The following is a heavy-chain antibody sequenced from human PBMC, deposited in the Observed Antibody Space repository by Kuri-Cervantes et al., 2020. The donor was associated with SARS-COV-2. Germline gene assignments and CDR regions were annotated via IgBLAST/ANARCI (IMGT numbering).Heavy chain of an antibody. CDR3: ARDRGSSGWSWVYYYYGMDV. CDR1: GYTFTSYG. Sequence: ASVKVSCKASGYTFTSYGISWARQAPGQGLEWMGWISAYNGNTNYAQKLQGRVTMTTDTSTSTAYMELRSLRSDDTAVYYCARDRGSSGWSWVYYYYGMDVWGQGTTVTVSS. CDR2: ISAYNGNT. J-gene: IGHJ6*02. D-gene: IGHD6-19*01. V-gene: IGHV1-18*01.